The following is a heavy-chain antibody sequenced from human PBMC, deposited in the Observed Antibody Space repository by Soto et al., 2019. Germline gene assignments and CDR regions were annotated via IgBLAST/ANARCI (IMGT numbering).Heavy chain of an antibody. CDR2: INAGNGNT. V-gene: IGHV1-3*01. J-gene: IGHJ6*02. Sequence: GASVKVSCKASGYTFTSYAMHWVRQAPGQRLEWMGWINAGNGNTKYSQKFQGRVTITRDTSASTAYMELSSLRSEDTAVYYCARERAGNPFYGMDVWGQGTTVTVSS. CDR1: GYTFTSYA. D-gene: IGHD6-19*01. CDR3: ARERAGNPFYGMDV.